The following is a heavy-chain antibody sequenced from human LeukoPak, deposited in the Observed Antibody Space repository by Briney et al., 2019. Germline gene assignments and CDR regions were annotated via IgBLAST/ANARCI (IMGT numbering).Heavy chain of an antibody. J-gene: IGHJ6*02. CDR3: TKDHDGMQA. Sequence: GGSLRLSCAASGFTFSSNAMSWVRQAPGKGLEWVSVISVSGSRAYYADFVKGRFTVSRDNSKNTVLLQMNSLRVEDTAVYYCTKDHDGMQAWGQGTTVTVSS. CDR2: ISVSGSRA. CDR1: GFTFSSNA. V-gene: IGHV3-23*01.